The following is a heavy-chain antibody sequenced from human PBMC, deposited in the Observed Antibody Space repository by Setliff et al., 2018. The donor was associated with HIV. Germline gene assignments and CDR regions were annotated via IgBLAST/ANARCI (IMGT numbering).Heavy chain of an antibody. CDR1: GFTVTGGGVG. Sequence: SGPTLVNPTQTLTLTCTFSGFTVTGGGVGVGWIRQAPGKGLEWLALIFGDDDKRYTPSLRRRPSVTKDPSRSQVTLTMTNLDRVDTAPYFCARLLGSSWQSPLFDYWGQGILVTVSS. D-gene: IGHD6-13*01. CDR2: IFGDDDK. V-gene: IGHV2-5*02. CDR3: ARLLGSSWQSPLFDY. J-gene: IGHJ4*02.